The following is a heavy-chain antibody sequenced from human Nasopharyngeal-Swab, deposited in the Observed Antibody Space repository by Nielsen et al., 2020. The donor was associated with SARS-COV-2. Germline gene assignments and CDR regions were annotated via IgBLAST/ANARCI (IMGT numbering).Heavy chain of an antibody. Sequence: VRQMPGKGLEWIGSIYYSGSTYYNPSLKSRVTISVDTSKNQFSLKLSSVTAADTAVYYCASLGGSIFVGGFNYFDYWGQGTLVTVSS. V-gene: IGHV4-39*07. D-gene: IGHD3-3*01. CDR3: ASLGGSIFVGGFNYFDY. J-gene: IGHJ4*02. CDR2: IYYSGST.